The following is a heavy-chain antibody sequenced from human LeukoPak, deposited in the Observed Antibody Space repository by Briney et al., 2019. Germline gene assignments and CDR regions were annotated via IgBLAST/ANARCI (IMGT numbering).Heavy chain of an antibody. J-gene: IGHJ4*02. Sequence: PSETLSLTCTVSGGSISSYYWSWIRQPPGKGLEWIGYIYYSGSTNYNPSLKSRVTISVDTSKNQSSLKLSSVTAADTAVYYCARQRGGKKYYYDTSGYYYFDYWGQGTLVTVSS. V-gene: IGHV4-59*08. CDR1: GGSISSYY. CDR3: ARQRGGKKYYYDTSGYYYFDY. CDR2: IYYSGST. D-gene: IGHD3-22*01.